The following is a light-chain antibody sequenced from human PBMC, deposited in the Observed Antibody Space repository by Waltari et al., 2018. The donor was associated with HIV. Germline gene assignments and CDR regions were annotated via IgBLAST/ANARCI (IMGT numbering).Light chain of an antibody. CDR2: RND. Sequence: SVLTQPPSASGTPGQRVTISCSGSTSTIGSNYVFWYQHLPGTAPKLLIHRNDQRSSGVPDRFSASTSGTSASLAISGLRSEDEADYYCVAWDDSLRGVLFGGGTKVAVL. CDR3: VAWDDSLRGVL. J-gene: IGLJ2*01. V-gene: IGLV1-47*01. CDR1: TSTIGSNY.